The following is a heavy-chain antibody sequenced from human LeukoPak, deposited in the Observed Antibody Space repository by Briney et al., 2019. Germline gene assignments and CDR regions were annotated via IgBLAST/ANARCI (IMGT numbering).Heavy chain of an antibody. V-gene: IGHV4-61*01. CDR2: IYNSGST. D-gene: IGHD6-13*01. CDR1: GGSVSSGSYY. CDR3: ARANIAAAGTAVY. Sequence: SETLSLTCTVSGGSVSSGSYYWSWIRQPPGKGLEWLGYIYNSGSTYYNPSLKSRVTISVDTSKNQFSLKLSSVTAADTAVYYCARANIAAAGTAVYWGQGTLVTVSS. J-gene: IGHJ4*02.